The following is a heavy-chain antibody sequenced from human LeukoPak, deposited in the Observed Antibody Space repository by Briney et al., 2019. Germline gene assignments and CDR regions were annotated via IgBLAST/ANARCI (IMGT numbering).Heavy chain of an antibody. Sequence: GASVKVSCKASGGTFSSYAISWVRQAPGQGLEWMGGIIPIFGTANYAQKFQGRVTITADESTSTAYMELSSLRSEDTAVYYCAKDRVGAYPDYFDYWGQGTLVTVSS. V-gene: IGHV1-69*13. D-gene: IGHD1-26*01. CDR1: GGTFSSYA. CDR3: AKDRVGAYPDYFDY. CDR2: IIPIFGTA. J-gene: IGHJ4*02.